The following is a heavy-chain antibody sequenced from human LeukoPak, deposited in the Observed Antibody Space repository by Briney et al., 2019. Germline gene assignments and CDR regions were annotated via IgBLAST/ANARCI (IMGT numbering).Heavy chain of an antibody. Sequence: SETLSLTCNVFGASITDTDYFWAWIRQPPGKGLQWIGSIHFSGSTTYYKASLESRVTIAVDTSKNQFSLTLTSVTAAGTAVYYCARPLSYTSGWFGPWGYWGQGTLVAVSS. V-gene: IGHV4-39*01. CDR1: GASITDTDYF. J-gene: IGHJ4*02. CDR3: ARPLSYTSGWFGPWGY. CDR2: IHFSGST. D-gene: IGHD6-19*01.